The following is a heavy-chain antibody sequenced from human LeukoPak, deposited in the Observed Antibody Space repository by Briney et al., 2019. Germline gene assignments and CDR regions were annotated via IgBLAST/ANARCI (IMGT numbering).Heavy chain of an antibody. J-gene: IGHJ3*02. D-gene: IGHD3-3*01. V-gene: IGHV1-18*01. CDR3: ARAPTIFGVVIRAFDI. CDR2: ISGYNGNT. Sequence: ASVKVSCKASGYTFTSYGISWVRQAPGQGLEWMGWISGYNGNTNYAQKLQGRVTMTTDTSTSTAYMELRSLRSDDTAVYYCARAPTIFGVVIRAFDIWGQGTMVTVSS. CDR1: GYTFTSYG.